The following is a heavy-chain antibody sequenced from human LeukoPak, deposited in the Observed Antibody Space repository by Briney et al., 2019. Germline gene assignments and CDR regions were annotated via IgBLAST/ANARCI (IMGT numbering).Heavy chain of an antibody. V-gene: IGHV3-13*01. CDR1: GFTLSSYD. J-gene: IGHJ6*02. CDR3: ARDFSGVGMDV. D-gene: IGHD6-25*01. CDR2: IGTAGDT. Sequence: GGSLRLSCAASGFTLSSYDMHWVRQATGKGLEWVSAIGTAGDTYYPGSVKGRFTISRENAKNSLYLQMNSLRAGDTAVYYCARDFSGVGMDVWGQGTTVTVSS.